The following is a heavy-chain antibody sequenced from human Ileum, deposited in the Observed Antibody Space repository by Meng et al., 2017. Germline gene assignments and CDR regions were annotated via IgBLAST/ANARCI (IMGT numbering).Heavy chain of an antibody. CDR2: INHNGNT. CDR3: ASARYDN. J-gene: IGHJ4*02. Sequence: QVQLQQWGAGLLKPSETLSLTCVVYVGSFSANYWTWIRQPPGKGLEWIGEINHNGNTNYKPSLKSRVTISVDTSKKQFSLRLTSVTAADTAVYYCASARYDNWGQGTLVTVSS. V-gene: IGHV4-34*01. CDR1: VGSFSANY.